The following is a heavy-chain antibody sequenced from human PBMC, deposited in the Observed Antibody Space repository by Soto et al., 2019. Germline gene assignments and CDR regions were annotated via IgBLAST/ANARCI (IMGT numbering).Heavy chain of an antibody. V-gene: IGHV1-69*15. CDR3: VSRYGSGRYLAH. D-gene: IGHD3-10*01. CDR2: IMPIFSTA. Sequence: QVQLVQSGTDVKKPGSSVRVSCKPSGGTFRSHAISWVRQAPGQGLEWMGTIMPIFSTAHYSQTFRGRVTLTADESTNTVYMDLSRLRFEDTAVYYCVSRYGSGRYLAHWGLGTLVAVSS. J-gene: IGHJ4*02. CDR1: GGTFRSHA.